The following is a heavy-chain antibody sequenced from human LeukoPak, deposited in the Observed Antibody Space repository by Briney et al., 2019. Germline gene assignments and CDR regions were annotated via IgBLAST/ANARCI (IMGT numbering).Heavy chain of an antibody. CDR3: ARTHTSSRDVDY. J-gene: IGHJ4*02. CDR1: GGSISSSSYY. CDR2: IYYSGST. V-gene: IGHV4-39*01. Sequence: PSETLSLTCTVSGGSISSSSYYWGWIRQPPGKGLEWIGSIYYSGSTYYNPSLKSRVTISVDTSKNQFSLKLSSVTAADAAVCYCARTHTSSRDVDYWGQGTLVTVSS. D-gene: IGHD2-2*01.